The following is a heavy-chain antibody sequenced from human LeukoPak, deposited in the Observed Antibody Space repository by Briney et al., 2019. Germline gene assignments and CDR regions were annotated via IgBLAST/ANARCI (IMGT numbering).Heavy chain of an antibody. J-gene: IGHJ4*02. D-gene: IGHD2-15*01. CDR2: ISGSGGST. V-gene: IGHV3-23*01. Sequence: PGGSLRLSCAASGFTFSSYAMSWVRQAPGKGLEWVSGISGSGGSTYYADSVKGRFTISRDNAKNSLYLQMNSLRAEDTAVYYCARHYCSGGSCHFDYWGQGTLVTVSS. CDR1: GFTFSSYA. CDR3: ARHYCSGGSCHFDY.